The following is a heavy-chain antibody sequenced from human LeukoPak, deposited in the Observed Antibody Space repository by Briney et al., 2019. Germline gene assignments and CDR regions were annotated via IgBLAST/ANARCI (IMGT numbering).Heavy chain of an antibody. CDR3: ARAWDDYGGNWGNWYFDL. CDR1: GGSISSYY. D-gene: IGHD4-23*01. Sequence: SETLSLTCTVSGGSISSYYWNWIRHPPGKGLEWIWYIYYSGSTNYNPSLKGRVTISVDTFKNQFSLKLSSVTAADTAVYYCARAWDDYGGNWGNWYFDLWGRGTLVTVSS. V-gene: IGHV4-59*01. J-gene: IGHJ2*01. CDR2: IYYSGST.